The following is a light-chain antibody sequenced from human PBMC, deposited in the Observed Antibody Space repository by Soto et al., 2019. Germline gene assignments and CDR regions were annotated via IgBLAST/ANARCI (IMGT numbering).Light chain of an antibody. CDR1: QSLLYNSNNKNY. V-gene: IGKV4-1*01. CDR2: WAS. J-gene: IGKJ4*01. Sequence: DIVMTQSPDSLAVSLGERATINCKSSQSLLYNSNNKNYLAWYQQEPGQPPKLLIYWASTRESGVPDRFSGSGSGTDFTLTISNLQAEDVAVSYCHQYYSVPLTFGGGTKVEIK. CDR3: HQYYSVPLT.